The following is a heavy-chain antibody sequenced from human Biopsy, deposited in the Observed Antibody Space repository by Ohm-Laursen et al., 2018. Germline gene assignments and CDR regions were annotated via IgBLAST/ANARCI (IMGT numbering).Heavy chain of an antibody. J-gene: IGHJ2*01. CDR2: ITQSGST. Sequence: GTLSLTCSVYGGSFNGYFWSWIRQPPGKGLEWIGDITQSGSTNYSPSLKSRVTISVDTAKKQFSLRLRSVTPADTAIYYCARDRGYYSDRTVPGYFDLWGRGTLVTVSS. V-gene: IGHV4-34*01. CDR1: GGSFNGYF. CDR3: ARDRGYYSDRTVPGYFDL. D-gene: IGHD3-22*01.